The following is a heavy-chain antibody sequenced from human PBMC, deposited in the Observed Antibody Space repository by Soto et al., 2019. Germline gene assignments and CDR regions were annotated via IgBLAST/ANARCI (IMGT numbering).Heavy chain of an antibody. CDR3: ARSRSEGFYYYGMDV. J-gene: IGHJ6*02. D-gene: IGHD2-15*01. CDR1: GGTFSSYA. Sequence: SVKVSCKASGGTFSSYAISWVRQAPGQGLEWMGGIIPIFGTANYAQKFQGRVTITADESTSTAYMELGSLRSEDTAVYYCARSRSEGFYYYGMDVWGQGTTVTVSS. CDR2: IIPIFGTA. V-gene: IGHV1-69*13.